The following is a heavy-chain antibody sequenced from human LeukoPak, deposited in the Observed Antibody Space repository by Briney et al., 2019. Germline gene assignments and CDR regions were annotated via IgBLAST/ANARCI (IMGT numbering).Heavy chain of an antibody. V-gene: IGHV1-18*01. J-gene: IGHJ5*02. CDR1: GYTFTSYG. D-gene: IGHD2-2*01. CDR3: ARSRYCSSTSCYDGWFDP. Sequence: ASVKVSCKASGYTFTSYGISWVRQAPGQGLEWMGWISAYNGNTNYAQKLQGRVTMTTDTSTSTAYMELRSLRSDDTAVYYCARSRYCSSTSCYDGWFDPWGQGTLVTVSS. CDR2: ISAYNGNT.